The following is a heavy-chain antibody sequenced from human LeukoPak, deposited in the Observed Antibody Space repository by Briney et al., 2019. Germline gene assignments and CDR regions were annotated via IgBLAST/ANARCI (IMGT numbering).Heavy chain of an antibody. V-gene: IGHV3-15*01. D-gene: IGHD3-22*01. CDR2: IKSKTDGGTT. CDR1: GFTFSNAW. Sequence: GGSLRLSCAASGFTFSNAWMSWVRQAPGKGLEWVGRIKSKTDGGTTDYAAPVKGRFTISRDDSKNTLYLQMNSLKAEDTAVYYCTTDSILSSGYYGYFDYWGQGTLVTVSS. J-gene: IGHJ4*02. CDR3: TTDSILSSGYYGYFDY.